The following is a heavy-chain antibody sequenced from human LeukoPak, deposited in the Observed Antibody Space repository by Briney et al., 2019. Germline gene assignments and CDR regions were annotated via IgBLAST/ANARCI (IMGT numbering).Heavy chain of an antibody. CDR3: AKQWSAGTDEVYY. CDR2: ISGGGGST. D-gene: IGHD6-19*01. J-gene: IGHJ4*02. Sequence: TGGSLRLSCAASEFTFSNYAMNWVRQAPGKGLEWVSGISGGGGSTYYADSVKGRFTISRDNSKNTLYLQMDSLRAEDTALYYCAKQWSAGTDEVYYWGQGTLVTVSS. CDR1: EFTFSNYA. V-gene: IGHV3-23*01.